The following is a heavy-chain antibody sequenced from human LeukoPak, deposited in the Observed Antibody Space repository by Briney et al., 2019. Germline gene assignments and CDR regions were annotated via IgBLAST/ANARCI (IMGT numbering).Heavy chain of an antibody. V-gene: IGHV1-18*01. D-gene: IGHD3-10*01. CDR2: ISGYNGKT. CDR3: ARDHEARLLWFGDLQP. J-gene: IGHJ5*02. CDR1: GYTFSNYG. Sequence: ASVKVSCKASGYTFSNYGISWVRQAPGQGLEWMGWISGYNGKTNYAQKLQGRVTMTTDTSTSTAYMGLRSLRSDDTPVYYCARDHEARLLWFGDLQPWGQGTLVTVSS.